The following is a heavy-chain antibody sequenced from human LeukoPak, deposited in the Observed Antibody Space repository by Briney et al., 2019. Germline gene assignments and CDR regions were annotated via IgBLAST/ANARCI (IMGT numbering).Heavy chain of an antibody. Sequence: PGGSLRLSCAASGFTFSGNWMHWVRQDRGKGLVWVSHINTDGSHTWYADSVKGRFTISRDNAKNTLYLQMNSLRAEDTSVYYCARDTSGYVDYWGQGILVTVSS. CDR1: GFTFSGNW. J-gene: IGHJ4*02. CDR2: INTDGSHT. D-gene: IGHD2/OR15-2a*01. V-gene: IGHV3-74*01. CDR3: ARDTSGYVDY.